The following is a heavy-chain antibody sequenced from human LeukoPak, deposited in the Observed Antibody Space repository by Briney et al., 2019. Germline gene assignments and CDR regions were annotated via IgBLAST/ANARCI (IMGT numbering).Heavy chain of an antibody. J-gene: IGHJ4*02. CDR1: GYTFTSYY. CDR3: AGDLELQPHYYDSSGYFDY. Sequence: GASVKVSCKASGYTFTSYYMHWVRQAPGQGVEWMGIINPSGGSTSNAQKLQGRVTMTTDTSTSTVYMELSSLRSEDTAVYYCAGDLELQPHYYDSSGYFDYWGQGTLVTVSS. D-gene: IGHD3-22*01. CDR2: INPSGGST. V-gene: IGHV1-46*01.